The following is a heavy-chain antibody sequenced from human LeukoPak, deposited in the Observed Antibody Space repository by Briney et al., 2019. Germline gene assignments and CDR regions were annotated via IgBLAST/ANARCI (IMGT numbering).Heavy chain of an antibody. D-gene: IGHD5-24*01. J-gene: IGHJ4*02. CDR2: IRSKAYGGTT. CDR1: GFSFGDYA. CDR3: TREKEMATINFDY. Sequence: GGSLRLSCTASGFSFGDYAMSWFRQAPGKGLEWVGFIRSKAYGGTTEYAASVKGRFTISRDDSKSIAYLQMNSLKTEDTAVYYCTREKEMATINFDYWGQGTLVTVSS. V-gene: IGHV3-49*03.